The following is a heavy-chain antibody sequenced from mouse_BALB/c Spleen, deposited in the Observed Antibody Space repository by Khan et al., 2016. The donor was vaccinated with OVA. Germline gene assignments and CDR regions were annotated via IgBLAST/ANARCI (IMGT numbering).Heavy chain of an antibody. J-gene: IGHJ4*01. V-gene: IGHV3-2*02. CDR3: ARSLYYSDSYAMDY. D-gene: IGHD2-13*01. CDR1: GYSITSDYA. Sequence: EVQLQESGPGLVKPSQPLSLTCTVTGYSITSDYAWNSIRQFPGNKLEWMGSISSTGSTSYNPSPNSRISITRDPYKNQFFLHSNSVTPEDTATYYCARSLYYSDSYAMDYWGQGTSVTVSS. CDR2: ISSTGST.